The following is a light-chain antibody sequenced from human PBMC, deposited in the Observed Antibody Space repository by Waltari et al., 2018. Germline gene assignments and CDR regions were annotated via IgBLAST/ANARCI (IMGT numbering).Light chain of an antibody. CDR3: QQSDTAPWT. CDR1: QSITYY. V-gene: IGKV1-39*01. CDR2: AAS. J-gene: IGKJ1*01. Sequence: DIQMTQSPSSLSASVGDRVTITCRASQSITYYLNWYQQKPGKAPKLLIYAASSLQSGVSSRFSGSGSETEFTLTISSLQPEDFATYYCQQSDTAPWTFGQGTKVEV.